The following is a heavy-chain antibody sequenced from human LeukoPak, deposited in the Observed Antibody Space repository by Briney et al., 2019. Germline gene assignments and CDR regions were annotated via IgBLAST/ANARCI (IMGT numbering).Heavy chain of an antibody. CDR2: IIPIFGTA. CDR3: AFSMAAFYYYYYYMDV. V-gene: IGHV1-69*05. J-gene: IGHJ6*03. D-gene: IGHD6-6*01. CDR1: GGTFSSYA. Sequence: ASVKVSCKASGGTFSSYAISWVRQAPGQGLEWMGGIIPIFGTANYAQKFQGGVTITTDESTSTAYMELSSLRSEDTAVYYCAFSMAAFYYYYYYMDVWGKGTTVTVSS.